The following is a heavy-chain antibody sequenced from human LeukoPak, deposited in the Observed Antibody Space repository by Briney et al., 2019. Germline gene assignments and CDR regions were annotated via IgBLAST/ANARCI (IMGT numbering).Heavy chain of an antibody. CDR1: GGSISSSSYY. J-gene: IGHJ4*02. CDR3: ARFTESSGYSFDY. CDR2: IYYSGST. V-gene: IGHV4-39*07. Sequence: SETLSLTCTVSGGSISSSSYYWGWIRQPPGKGLEWIGSIYYSGSTYYNPSLKSRVTISVDTSKNQFSLKLSSVTAADTAVYYCARFTESSGYSFDYWGQGTLVTVSS. D-gene: IGHD3-22*01.